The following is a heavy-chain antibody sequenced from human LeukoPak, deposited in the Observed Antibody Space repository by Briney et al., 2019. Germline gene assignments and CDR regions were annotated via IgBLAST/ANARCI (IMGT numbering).Heavy chain of an antibody. CDR2: IYHSGST. V-gene: IGHV4-34*01. CDR1: GGSFSGYY. Sequence: SETLSLTCAVYGGSFSGYYWSWIRQPPGKGLEWIGSIYHSGSTYYNPSLKSRVTISVDTSKNQFSLKLSSVTAADTAVYYCARVKFTKTDFDYWGQGTLVTVSS. CDR3: ARVKFTKTDFDY. D-gene: IGHD2-8*01. J-gene: IGHJ4*02.